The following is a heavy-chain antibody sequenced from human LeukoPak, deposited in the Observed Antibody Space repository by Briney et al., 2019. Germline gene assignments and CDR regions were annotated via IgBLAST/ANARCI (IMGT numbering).Heavy chain of an antibody. J-gene: IGHJ4*02. CDR3: AREKGYGDRSFDY. Sequence: PSEAPSLTCTVSGGSISSYYWSWIRQPPGKGLEWIGYIYYSGSTNYNPSLKSRVTISVDTSKNQFSLKLSSVTAADTAVYYCAREKGYGDRSFDYWGQGTLVTVSS. CDR2: IYYSGST. D-gene: IGHD4-17*01. CDR1: GGSISSYY. V-gene: IGHV4-59*01.